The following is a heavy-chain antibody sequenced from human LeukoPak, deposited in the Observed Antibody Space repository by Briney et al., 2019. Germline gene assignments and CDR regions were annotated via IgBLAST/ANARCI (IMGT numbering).Heavy chain of an antibody. Sequence: SETLSLTCTVSGASISTYYWSWIRQPPGEGLEWIGDISYGGGANYNPSLKSRVAMSIDTSKNLLSLKLNSVTAADTAVYYCARDLDHNWGQGTLVTVSS. J-gene: IGHJ4*02. V-gene: IGHV4-59*01. CDR3: ARDLDHN. D-gene: IGHD3/OR15-3a*01. CDR2: ISYGGGA. CDR1: GASISTYY.